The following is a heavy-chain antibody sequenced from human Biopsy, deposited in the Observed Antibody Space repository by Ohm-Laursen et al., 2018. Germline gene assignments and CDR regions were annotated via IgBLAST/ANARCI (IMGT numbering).Heavy chain of an antibody. CDR2: IVPILGHL. J-gene: IGHJ4*02. V-gene: IGHV1-69*04. CDR1: GGPSGNYA. CDR3: AADADGYYTEFDY. Sequence: SSVKVSCKASGGPSGNYAFSWVRQAPGQGLEWVGRIVPILGHLNYAQRFQGRVSITADKSTTYVYMGLSRLTSGDTAVYYCAADADGYYTEFDYWGPGTLVTVSS. D-gene: IGHD3-3*01.